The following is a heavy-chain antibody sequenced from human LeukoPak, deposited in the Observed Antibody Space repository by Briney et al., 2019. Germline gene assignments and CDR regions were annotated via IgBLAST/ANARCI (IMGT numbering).Heavy chain of an antibody. D-gene: IGHD4-17*01. CDR3: ARGDDYGDYDCDY. CDR2: ISWNSGSI. Sequence: GGSLRLSCAASGFTFDDYAMHWVRQAPGKGLEWVSGISWNSGSIGYADSVKGRFTISRDNAKNSLYLQMNSLRAEDTAVYYCARGDDYGDYDCDYWGQGTLVTVSS. J-gene: IGHJ4*02. V-gene: IGHV3-9*01. CDR1: GFTFDDYA.